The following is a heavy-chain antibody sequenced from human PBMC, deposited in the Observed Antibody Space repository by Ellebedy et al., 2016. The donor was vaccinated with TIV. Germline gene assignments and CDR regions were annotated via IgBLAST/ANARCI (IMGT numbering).Heavy chain of an antibody. J-gene: IGHJ3*01. Sequence: SETLSLTCSVSGDSISSGGYYWGWVRQPPGKGLEWIGHIYYSGTTYYNPSLKSRVDISVDMSEDHLSLKMTSVTAADTAMYYCVRDFHDYGVDPFDVWGQGTMVTVSS. CDR3: VRDFHDYGVDPFDV. V-gene: IGHV4-31*03. CDR2: IYYSGTT. CDR1: GDSISSGGYY. D-gene: IGHD4-17*01.